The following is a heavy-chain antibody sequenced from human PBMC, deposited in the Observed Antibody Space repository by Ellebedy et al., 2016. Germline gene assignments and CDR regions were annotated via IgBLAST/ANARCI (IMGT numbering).Heavy chain of an antibody. CDR2: ISTYDGNT. V-gene: IGHV1-18*01. J-gene: IGHJ4*02. Sequence: ASVKVSCXASGYTFTRYGITWVRQAPGQGLDWMGWISTYDGNTKYAQKFQGRVTLTTDTSTTTAYMELRSLSSDDTAVYYCAREAVANGQYFDYWGQGTQVTVSS. CDR1: GYTFTRYG. D-gene: IGHD4-23*01. CDR3: AREAVANGQYFDY.